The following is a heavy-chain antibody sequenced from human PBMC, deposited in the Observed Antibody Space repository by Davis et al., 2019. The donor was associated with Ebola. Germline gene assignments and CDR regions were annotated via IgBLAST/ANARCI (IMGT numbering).Heavy chain of an antibody. D-gene: IGHD3-10*01. Sequence: PGGSLRLSCTVSGGSISSSSYYWGWIRQPPGKGLEWIGSIYYSGSTYYNPSLKSRVTISVDTSKNQFSLKLSSVTAADTAVYYCARSMVRGPNFDYWGQGTLVTVSS. J-gene: IGHJ4*02. CDR2: IYYSGST. CDR3: ARSMVRGPNFDY. CDR1: GGSISSSSYY. V-gene: IGHV4-39*01.